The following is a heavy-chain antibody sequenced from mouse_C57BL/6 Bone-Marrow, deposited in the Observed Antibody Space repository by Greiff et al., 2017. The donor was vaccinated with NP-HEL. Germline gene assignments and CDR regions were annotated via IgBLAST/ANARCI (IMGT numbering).Heavy chain of an antibody. Sequence: QVQLQQSGPELVKPGASVKISCKASGYAFSSSWMNWVKQRPGKGLEWIGRIYPGDGDTNYNGKFKGKATLTADKSSSTAYMRLSSLTSEDSAVYFCARESNYGKFAYWGQGTLVTVSA. D-gene: IGHD2-5*01. V-gene: IGHV1-82*01. CDR3: ARESNYGKFAY. CDR2: IYPGDGDT. CDR1: GYAFSSSW. J-gene: IGHJ3*01.